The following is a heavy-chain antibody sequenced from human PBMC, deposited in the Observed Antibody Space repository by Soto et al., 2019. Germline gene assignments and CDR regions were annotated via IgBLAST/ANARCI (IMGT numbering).Heavy chain of an antibody. Sequence: EVQLVESGGGLVQPGGSLRLSCAASGFTFSSYWMSWVRQAPGKGLEWVANIKQDGSEKYYVDSVKGRFTISRDNAKNSVYLQMNGLRAEDTAVYYCARCDPYYDYIWGSYPSFDYWGQGPLVTVSS. CDR1: GFTFSSYW. CDR2: IKQDGSEK. D-gene: IGHD3-16*02. J-gene: IGHJ4*02. CDR3: ARCDPYYDYIWGSYPSFDY. V-gene: IGHV3-7*01.